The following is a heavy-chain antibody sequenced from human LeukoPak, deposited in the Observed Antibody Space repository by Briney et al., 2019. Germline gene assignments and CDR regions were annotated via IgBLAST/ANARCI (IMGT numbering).Heavy chain of an antibody. D-gene: IGHD3-10*01. CDR3: AKDAYYYGSGSYYNPNYYYYYGMDV. CDR2: ISYDGGNK. CDR1: GFTFSSYG. V-gene: IGHV3-30*18. Sequence: GGSLRLSCAASGFTFSSYGMHWVRQAPGKGLEWVAVISYDGGNKYYADSVKGRFTISRDNSKNTLYLQMNSLRAEDTAVYYCAKDAYYYGSGSYYNPNYYYYYGMDVWGQGTTVTVSS. J-gene: IGHJ6*02.